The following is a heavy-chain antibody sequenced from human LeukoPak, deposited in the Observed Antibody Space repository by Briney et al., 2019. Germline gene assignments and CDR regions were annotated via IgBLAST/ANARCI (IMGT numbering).Heavy chain of an antibody. D-gene: IGHD2-8*01. CDR1: GFTFSSYW. J-gene: IGHJ4*02. V-gene: IGHV3-74*01. CDR3: AREDIVLMVYATIAY. CDR2: INSDGSST. Sequence: GGSLRLSCAASGFTFSSYWMHWVRQAPGKGLVWVSRINSDGSSTSYADSVKGRFTISRDNAKNTLYLQMNSLRAEDTAVYYCAREDIVLMVYATIAYWGQGTLVTVSS.